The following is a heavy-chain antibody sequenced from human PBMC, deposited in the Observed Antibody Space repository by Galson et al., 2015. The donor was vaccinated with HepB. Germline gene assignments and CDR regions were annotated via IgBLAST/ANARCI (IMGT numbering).Heavy chain of an antibody. V-gene: IGHV3-33*08. CDR1: GFTFSSYG. CDR3: ARGKGYSSSWVRGPFDY. Sequence: SLRLSCAAPGFTFSSYGMHWVRQAPGKGLEWVAVIWYDGSNKYYADSVKGRFTVSRDNSKNTLYLQMNSLRAEDTAVYYCARGKGYSSSWVRGPFDYWSQGTLVTVSS. J-gene: IGHJ4*02. D-gene: IGHD6-13*01. CDR2: IWYDGSNK.